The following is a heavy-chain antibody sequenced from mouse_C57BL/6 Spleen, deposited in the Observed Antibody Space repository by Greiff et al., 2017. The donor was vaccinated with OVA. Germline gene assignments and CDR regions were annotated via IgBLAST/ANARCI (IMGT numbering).Heavy chain of an antibody. J-gene: IGHJ4*01. CDR2: ISYDGSN. Sequence: EVKLQESGPGLVKPSQSLSLTCSVTGYSITSGYYWNWIRQFPGNKLEWMGYISYDGSNNYNPSLKNRISITRDTSKNQFFLKLNSVTTEDTATYYCARGDDYDAAMDYWGQGTSVTVSS. CDR3: ARGDDYDAAMDY. V-gene: IGHV3-6*01. CDR1: GYSITSGYY. D-gene: IGHD2-4*01.